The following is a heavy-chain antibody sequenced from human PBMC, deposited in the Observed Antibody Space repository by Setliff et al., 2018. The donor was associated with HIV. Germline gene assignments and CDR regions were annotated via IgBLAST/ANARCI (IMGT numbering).Heavy chain of an antibody. CDR3: ARWKSSGYNYFDY. D-gene: IGHD5-12*01. Sequence: PSETLSLTCAVSGGSISSSNWWGWVRQPPGKGLEWIGEIYHSGTTNYNPSLKSRVTISVDKSKNHFSLKLNSVTAADTAVYYCARWKSSGYNYFDYWGQGTLVTVS. CDR2: IYHSGTT. J-gene: IGHJ4*02. CDR1: GGSISSSNW. V-gene: IGHV4-4*02.